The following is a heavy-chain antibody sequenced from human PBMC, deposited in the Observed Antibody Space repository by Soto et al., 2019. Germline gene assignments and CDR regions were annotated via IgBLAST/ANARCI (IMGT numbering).Heavy chain of an antibody. CDR2: IKFDGSIT. CDR3: ARGSRHSYYFGY. V-gene: IGHV3-74*01. Sequence: DVQVVEAGGRLVQHGGSLRLSCAASGFNFSIYLLHWVRQTPGKGLVWVSRIKFDGSITNYADSVKGRVTLSRDNAKNTVYLQMDSLRADDTAVYYCARGSRHSYYFGYRGQGTLVTVSA. D-gene: IGHD2-15*01. J-gene: IGHJ4*02. CDR1: GFNFSIYL.